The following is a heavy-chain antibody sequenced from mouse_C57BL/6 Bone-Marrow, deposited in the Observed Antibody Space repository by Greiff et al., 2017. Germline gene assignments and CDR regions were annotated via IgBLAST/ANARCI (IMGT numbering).Heavy chain of an antibody. Sequence: EVQLQQSGPELVKPGASVKISCKASGYTFTDYYMNWVKQSHGKSLEWIGDINPNNGGTSYNQKFKGKATLTVDKSSSTAYMELRSLTSEDSAVYYWARGDDDYARLDYWGQGTLVTVSA. CDR2: INPNNGGT. V-gene: IGHV1-26*01. CDR1: GYTFTDYY. J-gene: IGHJ3*01. CDR3: ARGDDDYARLDY. D-gene: IGHD2-4*01.